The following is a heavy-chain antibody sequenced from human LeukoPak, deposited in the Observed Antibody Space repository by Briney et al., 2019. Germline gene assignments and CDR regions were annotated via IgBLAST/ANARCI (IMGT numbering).Heavy chain of an antibody. CDR2: IWYDGSNK. Sequence: RSLRLSCAASGFTFSSYGMHWVRQAPGKGLEWVAVIWYDGSNKYYADSVNGRFTISRDNSKNTLYLQMNSLRAEDTAVYYCARGALWVVVVAATIFCYWGQGTLVTVSS. CDR1: GFTFSSYG. J-gene: IGHJ4*02. D-gene: IGHD2-15*01. CDR3: ARGALWVVVVAATIFCY. V-gene: IGHV3-33*01.